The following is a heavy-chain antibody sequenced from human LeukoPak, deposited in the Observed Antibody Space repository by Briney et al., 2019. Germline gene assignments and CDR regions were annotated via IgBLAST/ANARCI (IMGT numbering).Heavy chain of an antibody. Sequence: SVKVSCKASGGTFSSYAISWVRQAPGQGLEWMGRIIPILGIANYAQKFQGRVTITADKSTSTAYMELSSLRSEDTAVYYCARRLDYGDYGMDYWGQGTLVTVSS. J-gene: IGHJ4*02. CDR2: IIPILGIA. V-gene: IGHV1-69*04. CDR1: GGTFSSYA. CDR3: ARRLDYGDYGMDY. D-gene: IGHD4-17*01.